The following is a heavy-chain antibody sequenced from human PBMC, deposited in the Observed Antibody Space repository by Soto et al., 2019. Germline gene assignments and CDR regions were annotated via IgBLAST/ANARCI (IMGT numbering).Heavy chain of an antibody. CDR2: ISSSSSYI. CDR3: ARAWEVGALMAAFDI. CDR1: GFTFSSYS. V-gene: IGHV3-21*01. Sequence: PGGSLRLSCAASGFTFSSYSMNWVRQAPGKGLEWVSSISSSSSYIYYADSVKGRFTISRDNAKNSLYLQMNSLRAEDTAVYYCARAWEVGALMAAFDIWGQGTMVTVSS. J-gene: IGHJ3*02. D-gene: IGHD1-26*01.